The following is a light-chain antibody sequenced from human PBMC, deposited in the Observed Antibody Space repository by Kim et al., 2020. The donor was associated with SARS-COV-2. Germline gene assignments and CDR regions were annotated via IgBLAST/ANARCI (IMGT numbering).Light chain of an antibody. J-gene: IGLJ3*02. CDR2: NND. CDR1: SSNVGTNT. V-gene: IGLV1-47*02. Sequence: QSVLTQPPSASGTPGQRVTMSCSGSSSNVGTNTVYWFQHLPGTAPKLIMYNNDQRPSGVTDRFSGSKSGTSVSLAISGLRSEDEADYYCASWDDSLSAWLFGGGTQLTVL. CDR3: ASWDDSLSAWL.